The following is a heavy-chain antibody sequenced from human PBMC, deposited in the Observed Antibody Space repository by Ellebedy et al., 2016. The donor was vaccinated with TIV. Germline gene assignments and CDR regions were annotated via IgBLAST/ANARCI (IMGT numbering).Heavy chain of an antibody. Sequence: MPSETLSLTCTVSGASIRGSYWSRIRQSPGKRMEWLAYIYTSGTTKFNPSPRNRLTISRDTSRNQASLRLNSVTAADTAVYYCARLAKLDSGYAFDYWGQGTLVTVSS. D-gene: IGHD2-8*01. V-gene: IGHV4-4*08. CDR1: GASIRGSY. CDR3: ARLAKLDSGYAFDY. J-gene: IGHJ4*02. CDR2: IYTSGTT.